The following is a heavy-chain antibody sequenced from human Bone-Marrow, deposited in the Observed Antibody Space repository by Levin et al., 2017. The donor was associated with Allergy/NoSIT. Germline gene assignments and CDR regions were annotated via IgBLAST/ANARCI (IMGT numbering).Heavy chain of an antibody. CDR2: IKQDGSET. CDR1: GFSFSGYW. Sequence: GESLKISCAASGFSFSGYWMSWVRQAPGKGLEWVANIKQDGSETNYVDSVKGRFTISRDNAKNSPYLQMNSLRVEDTAVYYWGRGRVTIGPWGQGTLVTVSS. V-gene: IGHV3-7*01. J-gene: IGHJ5*02. CDR3: GRGRVTIGP. D-gene: IGHD3-3*01.